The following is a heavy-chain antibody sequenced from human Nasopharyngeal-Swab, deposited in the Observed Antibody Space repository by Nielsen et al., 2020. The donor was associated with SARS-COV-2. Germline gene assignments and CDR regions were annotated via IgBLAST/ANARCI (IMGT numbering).Heavy chain of an antibody. V-gene: IGHV3-21*01. Sequence: GESLKISCAASGFTFSSYSMNWVRQAPGKGLEWVSSISSSSSYIYHADSVKGRFTISRDNAKNSLYLQMNSLRAEDTAVYYCAKDVHGDYGGIDYWGQGILVTVSS. D-gene: IGHD4-17*01. CDR2: ISSSSSYI. CDR3: AKDVHGDYGGIDY. CDR1: GFTFSSYS. J-gene: IGHJ4*02.